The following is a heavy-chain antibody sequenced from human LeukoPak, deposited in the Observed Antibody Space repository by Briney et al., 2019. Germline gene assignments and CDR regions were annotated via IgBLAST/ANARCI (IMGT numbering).Heavy chain of an antibody. V-gene: IGHV3-30-3*01. Sequence: GGSLRLSCAASGFTFSSYAMHWVRQAPGKGLEWVAVISYDGSNKYYADSVKGRFTISRDNSKNTLYLQMNSLRAEDTAVYYCARVYSSLWAPSFDYWGQGALVTVSS. CDR1: GFTFSSYA. D-gene: IGHD3-22*01. CDR3: ARVYSSLWAPSFDY. J-gene: IGHJ4*02. CDR2: ISYDGSNK.